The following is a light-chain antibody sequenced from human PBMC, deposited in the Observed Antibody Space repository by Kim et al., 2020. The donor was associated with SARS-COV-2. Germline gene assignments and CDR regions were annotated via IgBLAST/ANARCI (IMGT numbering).Light chain of an antibody. J-gene: IGLJ1*01. V-gene: IGLV2-14*01. CDR3: SSHTTSSTYV. CDR1: SSGVGYYKS. CDR2: DVS. Sequence: GQSITTPCPGTSSGVGYYKSVPWYQQHAGKAPKLIIYDVSERASGVSNRFSGSQSGNTASLTISGLRAEDESDYYCSSHTTSSTYVFGSGTKVTVL.